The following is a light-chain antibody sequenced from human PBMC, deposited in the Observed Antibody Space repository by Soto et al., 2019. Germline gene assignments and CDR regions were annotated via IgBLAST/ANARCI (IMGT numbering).Light chain of an antibody. CDR3: CSYAGSSTFLYV. J-gene: IGLJ1*01. CDR1: SSDVGSYNL. Sequence: QSVLTQPASVSGSPGQSITISCTGTSSDVGSYNLVSWYQQHPGKDTKLMIYEVSKRPSGVSNRFSGSKSGNTAYLTISGLQAEDEADYYCCSYAGSSTFLYVFGTGTKVTVL. V-gene: IGLV2-23*02. CDR2: EVS.